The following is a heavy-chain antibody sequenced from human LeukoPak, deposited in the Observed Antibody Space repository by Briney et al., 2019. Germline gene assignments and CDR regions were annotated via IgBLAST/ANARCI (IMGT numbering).Heavy chain of an antibody. D-gene: IGHD6-19*01. CDR2: IIPILGIA. CDR1: GGTFSSYT. Sequence: GASVKVSCKASGGTFSSYTISWVRQAPGQGLEWMGRIIPILGIANYAQKFQGRVTITADKSTSTAYMELSSLRSEDTAVYYCARGGVVVAGLFDYWGQGTLVTVSS. V-gene: IGHV1-69*02. J-gene: IGHJ4*02. CDR3: ARGGVVVAGLFDY.